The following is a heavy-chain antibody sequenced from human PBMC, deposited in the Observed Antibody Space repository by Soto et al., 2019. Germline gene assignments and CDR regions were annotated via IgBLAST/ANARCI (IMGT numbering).Heavy chain of an antibody. CDR2: INPNSGGT. CDR3: ARGVGTMVRGVPDYYFDY. Sequence: QVQLVQSGAEVKKPGASVKVSCKASGYTFTGYYMHWVRQAPGQGLEWMGWINPNSGGTNYAQKLQGWVTMTRDTSISTAYRELSRLRSDDTAVYYCARGVGTMVRGVPDYYFDYWGQGTLVTVSS. V-gene: IGHV1-2*04. CDR1: GYTFTGYY. J-gene: IGHJ4*02. D-gene: IGHD3-10*01.